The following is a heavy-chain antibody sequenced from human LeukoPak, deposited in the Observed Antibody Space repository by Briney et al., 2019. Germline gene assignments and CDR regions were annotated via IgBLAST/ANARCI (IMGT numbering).Heavy chain of an antibody. V-gene: IGHV3-7*01. Sequence: GGSLRLSCAASGFTFSSYWMSWVRQAPGKGLEWVANIKQDGSEKYYVDSVKGRFTISRDNAKNSLYLQMNSLRAEDTAVYYCARDLPYYDILTGYYDYYYMDVWGKGTTVTASS. CDR2: IKQDGSEK. CDR3: ARDLPYYDILTGYYDYYYMDV. J-gene: IGHJ6*03. CDR1: GFTFSSYW. D-gene: IGHD3-9*01.